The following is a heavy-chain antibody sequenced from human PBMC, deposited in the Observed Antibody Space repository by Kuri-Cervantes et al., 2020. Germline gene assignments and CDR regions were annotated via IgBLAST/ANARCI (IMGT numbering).Heavy chain of an antibody. Sequence: GSLRLSCAVSGYSISSSYYWGWIRQPPGKGLEWIGSIYYSGSTYYNPSLKSRVTISVDTSKNQFSLKLSSVTAADTAVYYCARHEVIAAAGYFDYWGQGTLVTVSS. V-gene: IGHV4-38-2*01. CDR2: IYYSGST. D-gene: IGHD6-13*01. CDR3: ARHEVIAAAGYFDY. J-gene: IGHJ4*02. CDR1: GYSISSSYY.